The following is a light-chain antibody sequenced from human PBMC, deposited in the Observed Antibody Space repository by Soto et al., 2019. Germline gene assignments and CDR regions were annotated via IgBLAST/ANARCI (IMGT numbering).Light chain of an antibody. CDR1: SSDVGAYNY. J-gene: IGLJ2*01. CDR3: SSYTSSSTLV. Sequence: QSALTQPASVSGSPGQSITISCTGTSSDVGAYNYVSWYQQHPGKAPKFMIYDVSTRPSGVSDRFSGSKSGNTASLTISGLQAEDEAEYYCSSYTSSSTLVFGGGTKLTVL. V-gene: IGLV2-14*03. CDR2: DVS.